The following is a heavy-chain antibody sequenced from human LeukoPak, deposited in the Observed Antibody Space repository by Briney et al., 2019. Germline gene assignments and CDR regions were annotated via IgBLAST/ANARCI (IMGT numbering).Heavy chain of an antibody. CDR1: GFTFSSHW. V-gene: IGHV3-7*01. Sequence: GGSLRLSCAASGFTFSSHWMSWVRQAPGKGLEWVANTNQDGSEKYYVDSVKGRFTISRDDAKNSLYLQMNSLRAEDTAVFYCARTSIPSIFTGVGDYWGQGTLVTVSS. J-gene: IGHJ4*02. D-gene: IGHD3-9*01. CDR2: TNQDGSEK. CDR3: ARTSIPSIFTGVGDY.